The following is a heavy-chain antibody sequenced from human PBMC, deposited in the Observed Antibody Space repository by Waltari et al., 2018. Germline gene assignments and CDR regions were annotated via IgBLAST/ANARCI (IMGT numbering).Heavy chain of an antibody. Sequence: EVQLVESGGGLVQPGGSLRLSCAASGFTFSSYWMSWVRQAPGKGLEWVANIKQDGSEKYYVDSVKGRFTISRDNAKNSLYLQMNSLRAEDTAVYYCARDLNSSWYYYFDYWGQGTLVTVSS. J-gene: IGHJ4*02. V-gene: IGHV3-7*01. CDR1: GFTFSSYW. CDR2: IKQDGSEK. CDR3: ARDLNSSWYYYFDY. D-gene: IGHD6-13*01.